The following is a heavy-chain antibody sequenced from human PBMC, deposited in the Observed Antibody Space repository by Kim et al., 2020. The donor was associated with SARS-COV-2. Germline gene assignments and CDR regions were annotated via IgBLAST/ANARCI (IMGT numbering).Heavy chain of an antibody. CDR2: IYYSGST. CDR3: ARLAAYYDYVWGSYRFDAFDI. V-gene: IGHV4-39*01. D-gene: IGHD3-16*02. Sequence: SETLSLTCTVSGGSISSSSYYWGWIRQPPGKGLEWIGSIYYSGSTYYNPSLKSRVTISVDTSKNQFSLKLSSVTAADTAVYYCARLAAYYDYVWGSYRFDAFDIWGQGKMVTVSS. J-gene: IGHJ3*02. CDR1: GGSISSSSYY.